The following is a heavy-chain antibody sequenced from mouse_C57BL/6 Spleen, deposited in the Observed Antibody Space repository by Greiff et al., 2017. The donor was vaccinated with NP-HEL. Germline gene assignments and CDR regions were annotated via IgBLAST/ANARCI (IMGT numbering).Heavy chain of an antibody. CDR1: GYAFTNYL. CDR2: INPGSGGT. CDR3: ARWAVVAHYAMDY. D-gene: IGHD1-1*01. V-gene: IGHV1-54*01. J-gene: IGHJ4*01. Sequence: VMLVESGAELVRPGTSVKVSCKASGYAFTNYLIEWVKQRPGQGLEWIGVINPGSGGTNYNEKFKGKATLTADKSSSTAYMQLSSLTSEDSAVYFCARWAVVAHYAMDYWGQGTSVTVSS.